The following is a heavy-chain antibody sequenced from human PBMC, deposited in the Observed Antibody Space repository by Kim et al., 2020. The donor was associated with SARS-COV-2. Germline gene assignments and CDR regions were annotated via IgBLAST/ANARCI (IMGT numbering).Heavy chain of an antibody. J-gene: IGHJ5*02. CDR3: ARERVPELVEGRWFDP. CDR2: TYYRSKWYN. D-gene: IGHD1-7*01. CDR1: GDSVSSNSAA. V-gene: IGHV6-1*01. Sequence: SQTLSLTCAISGDSVSSNSAAWNWIRQSPSRGLEWLGRTYYRSKWYNDYAVSVKSRITINPDTSKNQFSLQLNSVTPEDTAVYYCARERVPELVEGRWFDPWGQGTLVTVSA.